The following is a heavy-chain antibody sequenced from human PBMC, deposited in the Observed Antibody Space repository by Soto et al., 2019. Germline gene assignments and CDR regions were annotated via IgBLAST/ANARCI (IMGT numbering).Heavy chain of an antibody. CDR3: ARPTLGYCSSTSCHTAPGVSLGFDP. V-gene: IGHV3-74*01. Sequence: EVQLVESGGGLVQPGGSLRLSCAASGFTFSSYWMHWVRQAPGKGLVWVSRINSDGSSTSYADSVKGRFTISRDNAKNTLNLQMHSLRAEDTAVYYCARPTLGYCSSTSCHTAPGVSLGFDPWGQGTLVPVSS. D-gene: IGHD2-2*01. CDR2: INSDGSST. CDR1: GFTFSSYW. J-gene: IGHJ5*02.